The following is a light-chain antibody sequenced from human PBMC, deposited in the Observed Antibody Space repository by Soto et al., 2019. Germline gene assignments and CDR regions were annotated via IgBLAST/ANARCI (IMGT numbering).Light chain of an antibody. CDR1: QSIKSN. J-gene: IGKJ5*01. Sequence: EIVMTQSPATLSVSPGGRATLSCRASQSIKSNLAWYQQKPGQAPRLLIYGASSRATGIPDRFSGSGSGTDFTLTISRLEPEDFAVYYCQQYGSSPPITFGQGTRLEI. CDR2: GAS. V-gene: IGKV3-20*01. CDR3: QQYGSSPPIT.